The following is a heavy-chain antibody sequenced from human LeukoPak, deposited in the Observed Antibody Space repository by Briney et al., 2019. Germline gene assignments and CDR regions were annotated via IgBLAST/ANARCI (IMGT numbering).Heavy chain of an antibody. V-gene: IGHV3-64D*06. CDR2: ISSNGGST. CDR1: GFTFSSYA. Sequence: GGSLRLSCSASGFTFSSYAMHWVRQAPGKGLESVSAISSNGGSTYYADSVKGRFTISRDNSKNTLYLQMSSLRAEDTAVYYCVKEEMGAHHAFDIWGQGTMVTASS. D-gene: IGHD1-26*01. CDR3: VKEEMGAHHAFDI. J-gene: IGHJ3*02.